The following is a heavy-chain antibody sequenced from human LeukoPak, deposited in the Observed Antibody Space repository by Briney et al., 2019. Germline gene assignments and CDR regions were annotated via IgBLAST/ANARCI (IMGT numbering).Heavy chain of an antibody. Sequence: GGSLRLSCAASGFTFSSYAVHWVRQAPGKGLEWVAVISYDGSNKYYADSVRGRFTISRDNSKNTLYLQMNSLRAEDTAVYYCVQEGPRGLAFDIWGQGTKVTVSS. CDR1: GFTFSSYA. V-gene: IGHV3-30-3*01. CDR3: VQEGPRGLAFDI. CDR2: ISYDGSNK. J-gene: IGHJ3*02.